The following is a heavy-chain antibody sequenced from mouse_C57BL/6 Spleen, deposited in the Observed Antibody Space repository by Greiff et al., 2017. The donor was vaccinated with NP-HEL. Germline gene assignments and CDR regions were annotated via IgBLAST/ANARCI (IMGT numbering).Heavy chain of an antibody. CDR1: GYTFTSYW. CDR3: ASNYYGSKHWYFDV. D-gene: IGHD1-1*01. Sequence: QVQLQQSGAELVKPGASVKLSCKASGYTFTSYWMHWVKQRPGQGLEWIGMIHPNSGSTNYNEKFKSKATLTVDKSSSTAYMQLSSLTSEDSAVYYCASNYYGSKHWYFDVWGTGTTVTVSS. J-gene: IGHJ1*03. V-gene: IGHV1-64*01. CDR2: IHPNSGST.